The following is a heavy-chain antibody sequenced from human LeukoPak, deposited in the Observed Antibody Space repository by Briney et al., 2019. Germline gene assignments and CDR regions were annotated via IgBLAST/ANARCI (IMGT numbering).Heavy chain of an antibody. CDR3: APMAIGGYDYVWGSYPSYYFDY. Sequence: GGSLRLSCAASGFTFSSYAMSWVRQAPGKGLVWVSRINSDGSSTSYADSVKGRFTISRDNAKNTLYLQMNSLRAEDTAVYYCAPMAIGGYDYVWGSYPSYYFDYWGQGTLVTVSS. J-gene: IGHJ4*02. CDR1: GFTFSSYA. CDR2: INSDGSST. D-gene: IGHD3-16*01. V-gene: IGHV3-74*01.